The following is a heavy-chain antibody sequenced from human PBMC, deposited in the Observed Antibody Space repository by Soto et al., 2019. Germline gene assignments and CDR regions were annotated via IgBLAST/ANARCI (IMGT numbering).Heavy chain of an antibody. V-gene: IGHV3-23*01. CDR3: AKMGVSGSLDY. D-gene: IGHD3-10*01. Sequence: GGSLRLSCAASGFKFRNYAMNWVRQAPGKGLEWVSAISGSGGATFYADSVKGRFTISRDNSNSTLFLQINSLIVEDTAVYFCAKMGVSGSLDYWGQGTLVTVSS. CDR2: ISGSGGAT. CDR1: GFKFRNYA. J-gene: IGHJ4*02.